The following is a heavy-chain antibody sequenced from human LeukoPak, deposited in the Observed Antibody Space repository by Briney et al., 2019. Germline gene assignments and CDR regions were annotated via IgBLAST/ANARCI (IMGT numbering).Heavy chain of an antibody. J-gene: IGHJ4*02. D-gene: IGHD7-27*01. Sequence: SGGSLRLSCTTSGFTFSNYGIHWIRQAPGKGLEWVGFIRSKAYGGTTEYAASVKGRFTISRDDSKSIAYLQMNSLKTDDTAVYYCTRAAGDSSPFDYWGQGTLVTVSS. V-gene: IGHV3-49*03. CDR2: IRSKAYGGTT. CDR3: TRAAGDSSPFDY. CDR1: GFTFSNYG.